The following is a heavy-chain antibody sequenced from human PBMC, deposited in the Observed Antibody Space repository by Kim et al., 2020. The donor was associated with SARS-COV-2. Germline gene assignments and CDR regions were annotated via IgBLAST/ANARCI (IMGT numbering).Heavy chain of an antibody. CDR3: ASWSLNDYGGPIDY. J-gene: IGHJ4*02. Sequence: GGSLRLSCAASGFTFSSYTMNWVRQAPGKGLEWVSSISRSRTYIYYADSVKGRFTISRDNAKNSLYLQMNSLRAEDTAVYYCASWSLNDYGGPIDYWGQGTLVTVSS. CDR1: GFTFSSYT. D-gene: IGHD4-17*01. CDR2: ISRSRTYI. V-gene: IGHV3-21*01.